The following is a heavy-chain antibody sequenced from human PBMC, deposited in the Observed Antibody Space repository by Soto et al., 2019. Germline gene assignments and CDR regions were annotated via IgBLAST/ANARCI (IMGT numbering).Heavy chain of an antibody. D-gene: IGHD2-2*01. CDR2: ISSSSSYI. CDR3: ARDNLVVVPAAVGWFDP. CDR1: GFTFSSYS. J-gene: IGHJ5*02. Sequence: PGGSLRLSCAASGFTFSSYSMNWVRQAPGKGLEWVSSISSSSSYIYYADSVKGRFTISRDNAKNSLYLQMNSLRAEDTAVYYCARDNLVVVPAAVGWFDPWGQGTLVTVSS. V-gene: IGHV3-21*01.